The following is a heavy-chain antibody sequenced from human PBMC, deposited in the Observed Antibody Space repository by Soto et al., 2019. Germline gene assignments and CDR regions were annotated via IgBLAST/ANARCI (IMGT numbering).Heavy chain of an antibody. CDR3: ARAPAPDYGGVGDY. Sequence: QVQLVESGGGVVQPGRSLRLSCAASGFTFSSYTIHWVRQAPGKGLEWVAVISHVGSHKYYADSVKGRFTISRDNSKNTLFLQMNSLRAEDTAVYYCARAPAPDYGGVGDYWGQGTLVTVSS. J-gene: IGHJ4*02. CDR2: ISHVGSHK. CDR1: GFTFSSYT. V-gene: IGHV3-30-3*01. D-gene: IGHD4-17*01.